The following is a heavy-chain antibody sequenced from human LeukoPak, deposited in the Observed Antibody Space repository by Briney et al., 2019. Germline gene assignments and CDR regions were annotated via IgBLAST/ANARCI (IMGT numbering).Heavy chain of an antibody. Sequence: QVQLQESGPGLVKPSETLSLTCAVSGYSISSGYYWGWLRQPPGKGLEWIGSIYHSGSTYYNPSLKSRVTISLDTSKNQLSLKVSSVTAADTAVHYCARLSSDGYNSLTYWGQGTPVTVSS. CDR2: IYHSGST. J-gene: IGHJ4*02. D-gene: IGHD5-24*01. V-gene: IGHV4-38-2*01. CDR3: ARLSSDGYNSLTY. CDR1: GYSISSGYY.